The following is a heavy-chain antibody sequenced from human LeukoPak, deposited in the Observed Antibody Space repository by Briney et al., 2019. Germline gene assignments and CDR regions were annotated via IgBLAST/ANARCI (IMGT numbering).Heavy chain of an antibody. CDR3: ARAWSPYYDILTGYPLDSYYFDY. CDR2: INPNSGGT. V-gene: IGHV1-2*02. J-gene: IGHJ4*02. CDR1: GYTFTGYY. D-gene: IGHD3-9*01. Sequence: ASVTVSCKASGYTFTGYYMHWVRQAPGQGLEGMGWINPNSGGTNYAQRFQGRVTMTRDTSISTAYMELSRLRSADTAVYYCARAWSPYYDILTGYPLDSYYFDYWGQGTLVTVSS.